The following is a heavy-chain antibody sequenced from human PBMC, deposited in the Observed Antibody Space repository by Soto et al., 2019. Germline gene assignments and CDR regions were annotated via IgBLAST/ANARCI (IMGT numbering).Heavy chain of an antibody. CDR3: ARIVVPAAMAVNWFDP. CDR1: GGSISSGGYY. V-gene: IGHV4-31*03. CDR2: IYYSGST. D-gene: IGHD2-2*01. J-gene: IGHJ5*02. Sequence: SETLSLTCTVSGGSISSGGYYWSWIRQHPGKGLEWIGYIYYSGSTYYNPSLKSRVTISVDTSKNQFSLKLSSVTAADTAVYYCARIVVPAAMAVNWFDPWGQGTLVTVSS.